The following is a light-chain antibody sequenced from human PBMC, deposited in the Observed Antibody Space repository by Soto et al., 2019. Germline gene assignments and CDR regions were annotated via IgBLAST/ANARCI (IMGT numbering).Light chain of an antibody. CDR3: QQYNDWPRT. CDR2: GAS. CDR1: QSVGTY. Sequence: EIVMTQSPATLSVSPGERATLSCRASQSVGTYLAWYQQTPCQAPRILIYGASTRAAGISPRFSGGGSGTEFTLTISSLQSEDFAVYHCQQYNDWPRTFGQGTKVGIK. V-gene: IGKV3-15*01. J-gene: IGKJ1*01.